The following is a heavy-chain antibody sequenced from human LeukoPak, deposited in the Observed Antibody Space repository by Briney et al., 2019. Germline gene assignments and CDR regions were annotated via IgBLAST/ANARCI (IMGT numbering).Heavy chain of an antibody. V-gene: IGHV4-59*08. CDR1: GGSISSYY. CDR3: ASFSSWKTVTLDY. CDR2: IYYSGST. D-gene: IGHD4-17*01. J-gene: IGHJ4*02. Sequence: SEALSLTCTVSGGSISSYYWSWIRQPPGKGLEWIGYIYYSGSTNYNPSLKSRVTISVDTSKNQFSLKLSSVTAADTAVYYCASFSSWKTVTLDYWGQGTLVTVSS.